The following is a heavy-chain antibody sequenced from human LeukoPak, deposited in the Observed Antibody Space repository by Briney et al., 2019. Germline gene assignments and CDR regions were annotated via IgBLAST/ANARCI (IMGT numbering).Heavy chain of an antibody. CDR1: GFTVCSNY. CDR3: ARDKYSYAHAAH. CDR2: IYSGGTT. Sequence: GGSLRLSCAVCGFTVCSNYMRSVRQAPGKGLEWVSVIYSGGTTYYADSVKGRFTISRDNSKNTLHLQMNSLRAEDTAVYYCARDKYSYAHAAHWGQGTLVTVSS. J-gene: IGHJ4*02. D-gene: IGHD5-18*01. V-gene: IGHV3-66*01.